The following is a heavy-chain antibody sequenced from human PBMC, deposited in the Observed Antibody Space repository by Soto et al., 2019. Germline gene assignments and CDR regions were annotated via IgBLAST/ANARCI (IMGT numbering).Heavy chain of an antibody. V-gene: IGHV2-5*02. D-gene: IGHD2-15*01. J-gene: IGHJ4*02. CDR2: IYWDDDK. Sequence: QITLKESGPTLVKPTQSLTLTCTFSGFSLSTSGVGVGWIRQPPGKALEWLALIYWDDDKRYSPSLKSRLTITKDTSKNHVVLTMTNMDPVDTATYYCAHRPSYCSGGSRYSGFDYWGQGTLVTVSS. CDR3: AHRPSYCSGGSRYSGFDY. CDR1: GFSLSTSGVG.